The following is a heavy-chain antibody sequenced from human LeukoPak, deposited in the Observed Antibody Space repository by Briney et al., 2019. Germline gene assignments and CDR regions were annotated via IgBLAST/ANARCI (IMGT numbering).Heavy chain of an antibody. CDR1: GGSFSGYY. J-gene: IGHJ4*02. D-gene: IGHD3-3*01. V-gene: IGHV4-34*01. Sequence: KASEALSLTCAVYGGSFSGYYWSWIRQPPGKGLEWIGEINHSGSTNYNPSLKSRVTISVDTSKNQFSLKLSSVTAADAAVYYCARAPPYYDFWSGYYTGSHYYFDYWGQGTLVTVPS. CDR3: ARAPPYYDFWSGYYTGSHYYFDY. CDR2: INHSGST.